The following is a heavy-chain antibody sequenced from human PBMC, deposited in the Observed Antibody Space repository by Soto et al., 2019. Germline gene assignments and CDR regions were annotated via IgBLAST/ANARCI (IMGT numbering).Heavy chain of an antibody. CDR3: ARHPYGYSSGWYRGLIDY. D-gene: IGHD6-19*01. V-gene: IGHV4-39*01. Sequence: QLQLQESGPGLVKPSETLSLTCTVSGGSISSSSYYWGWIRQPPGKGLEWIGSIYYSGSTYYNPSLKSRVTISVDTSKNQFSLKLSSVTAADTAVYYCARHPYGYSSGWYRGLIDYWGQGTLVTVSS. CDR2: IYYSGST. CDR1: GGSISSSSYY. J-gene: IGHJ4*02.